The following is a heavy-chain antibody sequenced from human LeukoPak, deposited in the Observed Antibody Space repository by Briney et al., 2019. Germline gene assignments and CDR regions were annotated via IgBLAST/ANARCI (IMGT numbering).Heavy chain of an antibody. CDR3: ARENNSGWYRKAAFDY. CDR1: GYTFTGYY. V-gene: IGHV1-2*02. J-gene: IGHJ4*02. D-gene: IGHD6-19*01. Sequence: ASVKVSCKASGYTFTGYYMHWVRQAPGQGLEWMGWINPNGGGTNYAQKFQGRVTLTRDTSISTAYMEVSRLESDDTAVYYCARENNSGWYRKAAFDYWDQGTLVTVAS. CDR2: INPNGGGT.